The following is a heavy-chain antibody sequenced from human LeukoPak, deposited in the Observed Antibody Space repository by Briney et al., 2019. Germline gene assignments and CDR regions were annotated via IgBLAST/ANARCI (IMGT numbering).Heavy chain of an antibody. CDR3: ARVKGVGAAPFDY. CDR2: ISVSSSTI. Sequence: GGSLRLSSAASGFTFSSYNMNWVRRAPGKGLEWVSYISVSSSTIYYADSVKGRFTISRDNAKNSLYLQMNSLRDEDTAVYYCARVKGVGAAPFDYWGQGTLVTVSS. V-gene: IGHV3-48*02. CDR1: GFTFSSYN. D-gene: IGHD1-26*01. J-gene: IGHJ4*02.